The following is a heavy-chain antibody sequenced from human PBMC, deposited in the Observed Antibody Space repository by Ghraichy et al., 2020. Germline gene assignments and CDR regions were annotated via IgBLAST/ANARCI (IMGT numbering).Heavy chain of an antibody. V-gene: IGHV3-73*01. D-gene: IGHD2-2*01. CDR3: TMARGYCSSTSCDYFDY. J-gene: IGHJ4*02. CDR2: IRSKANSYAT. Sequence: GGSLRLSCAASGFTFSGSAMHWVRQASGKGLEWVGRIRSKANSYATAYAASVKGRFTISRDDSKNTAYLQMNSLKTEDTAVYYCTMARGYCSSTSCDYFDYWGQGTLVTVSS. CDR1: GFTFSGSA.